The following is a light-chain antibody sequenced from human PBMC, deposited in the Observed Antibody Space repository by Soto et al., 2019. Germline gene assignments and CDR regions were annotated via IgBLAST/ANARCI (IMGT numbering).Light chain of an antibody. V-gene: IGLV2-14*03. Sequence: QSALTQPASVSAPPGQSITISCTGTSSDIGAYNSVSWYQQHPGKAPQLMIYDVSYRPSGISSRFSGSKSGNTASLTISGLQADDDADYYCASYTSARIRVFGGGTKLTVL. CDR2: DVS. J-gene: IGLJ2*01. CDR3: ASYTSARIRV. CDR1: SSDIGAYNS.